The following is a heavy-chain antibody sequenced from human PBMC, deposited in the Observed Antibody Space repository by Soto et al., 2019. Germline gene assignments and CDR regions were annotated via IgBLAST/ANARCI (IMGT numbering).Heavy chain of an antibody. J-gene: IGHJ4*02. CDR2: IYYSGST. V-gene: IGHV4-39*01. CDR1: GVSISSSTYY. Sequence: QLQLQESGPGLVKPSETLSLTCTVSGVSISSSTYYWGWIRQPPGKGLEWIGSIYYSGSTYYNPSLKSRVTLSADTSKNQFSLTLSSVAAADTAVYYCATGRGGVERQGRAYFDYWGQGALVTVSS. CDR3: ATGRGGVERQGRAYFDY. D-gene: IGHD1-1*01.